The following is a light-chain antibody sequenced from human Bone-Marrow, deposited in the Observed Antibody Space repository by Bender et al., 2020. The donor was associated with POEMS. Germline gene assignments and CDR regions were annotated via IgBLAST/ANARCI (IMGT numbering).Light chain of an antibody. CDR3: QAWDSNTVI. J-gene: IGLJ2*01. V-gene: IGLV3-1*01. Sequence: SYEVSQPPSVSVSPGQTATITCSGDKLGDKFAGWYQQRPGQSPILVIYQDNGRPPGIPERFSGSNSGNTATLTISGTQAMDEADYFCQAWDSNTVIFGGGTKLTVL. CDR2: QDN. CDR1: KLGDKF.